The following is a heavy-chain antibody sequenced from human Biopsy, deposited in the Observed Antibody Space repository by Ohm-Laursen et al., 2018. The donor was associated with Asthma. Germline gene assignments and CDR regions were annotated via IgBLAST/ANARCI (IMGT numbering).Heavy chain of an antibody. D-gene: IGHD6-19*01. V-gene: IGHV4-59*01. CDR3: VRAVRNEQWLAPFDY. CDR1: GGSTSSFY. Sequence: GTLSLTCSVYGGSTSSFYWSWIRQSPEKGLEWMGYVYWIGSTNYNPSLKSRITMSVDTSKNRMFLELTSVTAADTAIYYCVRAVRNEQWLAPFDYWGQGKPVTVSS. J-gene: IGHJ4*02. CDR2: VYWIGST.